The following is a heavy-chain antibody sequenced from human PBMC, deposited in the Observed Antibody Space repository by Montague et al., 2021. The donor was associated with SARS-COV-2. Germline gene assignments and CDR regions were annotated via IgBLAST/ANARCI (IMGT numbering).Heavy chain of an antibody. CDR3: AHHVVAYFYYGMDV. J-gene: IGHJ6*02. V-gene: IGHV2-5*02. CDR2: IYWDDDK. Sequence: PALVKPTQTLTLTCTFSGFSLSTSGVGVGWIRQPPGKALEWLALIYWDDDKRYSPSLKSRLTITKDTSKNQVVLTVTNMDPVDTATYYCAHHVVAYFYYGMDVWGQGTTVTVAS. CDR1: GFSLSTSGVG. D-gene: IGHD3-16*01.